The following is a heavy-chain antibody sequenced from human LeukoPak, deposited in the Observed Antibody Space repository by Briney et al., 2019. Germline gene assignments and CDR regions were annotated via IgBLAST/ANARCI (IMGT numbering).Heavy chain of an antibody. CDR1: GFTFRSYS. V-gene: IGHV3-21*01. CDR3: ARDGNGYYMDV. J-gene: IGHJ6*03. Sequence: GGSLRLSCAACGFTFRSYSVNWVRQAPGKGLEWVSSISNNANFIYYGDSVTGRFTVSRDNAKNSLYLQMDSLRAEDTAVYYCARDGNGYYMDVWGKGTTVTVSS. CDR2: ISNNANFI. D-gene: IGHD2-8*01.